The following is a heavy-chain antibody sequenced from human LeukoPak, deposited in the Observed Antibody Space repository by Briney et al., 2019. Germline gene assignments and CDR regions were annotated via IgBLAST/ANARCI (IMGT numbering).Heavy chain of an antibody. Sequence: XSWVRQXPGKGLEWIGYVYYIGNTNYIPSLKSRVTISVDTSKNQFSLKLNSVTAADTAVYYCARLGRRFYNMDVWGQGTTVTVSS. CDR2: VYYIGNT. D-gene: IGHD2/OR15-2a*01. V-gene: IGHV4-59*12. J-gene: IGHJ6*02. CDR3: ARLGRRFYNMDV.